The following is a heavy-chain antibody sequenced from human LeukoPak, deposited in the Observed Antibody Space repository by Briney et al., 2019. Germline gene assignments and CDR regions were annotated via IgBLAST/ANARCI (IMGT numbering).Heavy chain of an antibody. CDR2: INPSGGST. J-gene: IGHJ5*02. D-gene: IGHD3-3*01. V-gene: IGHV1-46*01. CDR1: GYTFTSYY. Sequence: ASVKVSCKASGYTFTSYYMHWVRQAPGRGLEWMGIINPSGGSTSYAQKFQGRVTMTRDMSTSTVYMELSSLRSEDTAVYYCARGRRFLEWLSYWFDPWGQGTLVTVSS. CDR3: ARGRRFLEWLSYWFDP.